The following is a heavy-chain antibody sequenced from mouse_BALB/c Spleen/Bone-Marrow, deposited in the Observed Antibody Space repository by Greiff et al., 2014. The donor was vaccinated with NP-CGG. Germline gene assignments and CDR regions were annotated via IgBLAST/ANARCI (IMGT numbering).Heavy chain of an antibody. V-gene: IGHV14-4*02. Sequence: DVHLVESGAELVRSGASVKLSCTASGFNIKDYYMHWVKQRPERGLEWIGWIDPENGDTEYAPKFQGKATMTADTSSNTAYLQLSSLTSEDTAVYYCNEGYGNYGYWGQGTTLTVSS. D-gene: IGHD2-10*02. CDR3: NEGYGNYGY. J-gene: IGHJ2*01. CDR2: IDPENGDT. CDR1: GFNIKDYY.